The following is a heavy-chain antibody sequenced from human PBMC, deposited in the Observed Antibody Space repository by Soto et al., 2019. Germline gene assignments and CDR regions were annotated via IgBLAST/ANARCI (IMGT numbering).Heavy chain of an antibody. D-gene: IGHD3-22*01. CDR3: AAAIFPNYYDSSGYPGPLDY. V-gene: IGHV1-58*01. Sequence: ASVKVSCKASGFTFTSSAVQWVRQARGQRLEWIGWIVVGSGNTNYAQKFQERVTITRDMSTSTAYMELSSLRSEDTAVYYCAAAIFPNYYDSSGYPGPLDYWGQGTLVTVSS. J-gene: IGHJ4*02. CDR1: GFTFTSSA. CDR2: IVVGSGNT.